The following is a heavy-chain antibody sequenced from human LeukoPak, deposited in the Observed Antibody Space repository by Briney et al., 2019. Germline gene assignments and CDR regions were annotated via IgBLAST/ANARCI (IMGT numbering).Heavy chain of an antibody. CDR1: GGTFSSYA. CDR3: ARGIVTGTTGAHNWFDP. Sequence: SVKVSCKASGGTFSSYAISWVRQAPGQGLEWMGGIIPIFGTANYAQKFQGRVTITTDEPTSTAYMELSSLRSEDTAAYYCARGIVTGTTGAHNWFDPWGQGTLVTVSS. V-gene: IGHV1-69*05. J-gene: IGHJ5*02. D-gene: IGHD1-7*01. CDR2: IIPIFGTA.